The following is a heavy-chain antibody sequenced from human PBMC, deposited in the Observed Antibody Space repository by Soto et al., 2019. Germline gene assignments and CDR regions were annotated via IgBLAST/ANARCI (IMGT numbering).Heavy chain of an antibody. J-gene: IGHJ5*02. CDR2: IYPGDSDT. Sequence: PGESLKISCKGSGYSFTSYWIGWVRQMPGKGLEWMGIIYPGDSDTRYSPSFQGQVTISADKSISTAYLQWSSLKASDTAMFYCARSYYYDSSGYYLNWFDPWGQGTLVTVSS. V-gene: IGHV5-51*01. CDR3: ARSYYYDSSGYYLNWFDP. CDR1: GYSFTSYW. D-gene: IGHD3-22*01.